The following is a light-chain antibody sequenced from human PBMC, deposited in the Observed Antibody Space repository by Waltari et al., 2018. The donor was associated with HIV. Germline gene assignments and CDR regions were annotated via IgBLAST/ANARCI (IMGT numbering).Light chain of an antibody. CDR2: RNS. CDR3: ASWDDSLNAFV. Sequence: QSVLTQPPSASATPGQRITIPCSGGNSHIDSNYVYWYQQLPGTAPKVFIYRNSQRPSGVPDRFSGSKSGTSASLIISGLRSGDEADYYCASWDDSLNAFVFGTGTKVTVL. V-gene: IGLV1-47*01. J-gene: IGLJ1*01. CDR1: NSHIDSNY.